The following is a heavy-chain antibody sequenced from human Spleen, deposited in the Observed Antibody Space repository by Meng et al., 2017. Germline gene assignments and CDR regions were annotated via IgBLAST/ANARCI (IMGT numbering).Heavy chain of an antibody. CDR1: GFTFSSYN. CDR3: ARDADWVIFDH. Sequence: GGSLRLSCAASGFTFSSYNTHWVRQTPGEGLVWVSRINTDASITTYADSVKGRFTISRDDAKNTVYLQMNSLRAEDTAVYYCARDADWVIFDHWGQGALVTVSS. J-gene: IGHJ4*02. D-gene: IGHD3-9*01. V-gene: IGHV3-74*03. CDR2: INTDASIT.